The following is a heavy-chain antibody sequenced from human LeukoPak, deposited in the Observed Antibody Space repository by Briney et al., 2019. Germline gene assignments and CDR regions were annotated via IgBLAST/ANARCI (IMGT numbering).Heavy chain of an antibody. CDR2: TYYKSKWYN. D-gene: IGHD3-10*01. CDR3: ARGPGSLSYYFDY. CDR1: GDSVSSNSAA. Sequence: SQTLSLTCAVSGDSVSSNSAAWHWIRQSPSRGLEWLGRTYYKSKWYNDYALSVKSRITINPDTSENQFSLHLNSVTPEDTAVYYCARGPGSLSYYFDYWGQGTLVTVSS. J-gene: IGHJ4*02. V-gene: IGHV6-1*01.